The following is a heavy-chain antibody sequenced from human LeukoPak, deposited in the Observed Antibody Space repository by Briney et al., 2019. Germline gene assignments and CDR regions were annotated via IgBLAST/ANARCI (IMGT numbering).Heavy chain of an antibody. CDR2: ISGSGGST. CDR1: GFTFSSYW. D-gene: IGHD2-15*01. CDR3: AKDPGYCSGGSCYSAD. V-gene: IGHV3-23*01. J-gene: IGHJ4*02. Sequence: GGSLRLSCAASGFTFSSYWMSWVRQAPGKGLEWVSAISGSGGSTYYTDSVKGRFTISRDNSKNTLYLQMNSLRAEDTAVYYCAKDPGYCSGGSCYSADWGQGTLVTVSS.